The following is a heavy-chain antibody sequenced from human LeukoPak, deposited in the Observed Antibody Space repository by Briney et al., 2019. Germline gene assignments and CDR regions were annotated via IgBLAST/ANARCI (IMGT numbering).Heavy chain of an antibody. D-gene: IGHD6-13*01. CDR2: ISAGGSGT. J-gene: IGHJ4*02. Sequence: GGSLRLSCAASGFTFTNYAMGWVRQAAGKGLEWVSSISAGGSGTFYTDYVKSRFTISRDNSKNTLYLQMDSLGAEDTAVYYCSKDIAAAGLDHWGQGTLVTVSS. CDR3: SKDIAAAGLDH. CDR1: GFTFTNYA. V-gene: IGHV3-23*01.